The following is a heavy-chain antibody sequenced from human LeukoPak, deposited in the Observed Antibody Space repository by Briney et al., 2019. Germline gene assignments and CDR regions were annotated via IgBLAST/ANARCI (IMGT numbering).Heavy chain of an antibody. CDR2: INPNSGGT. J-gene: IGHJ4*02. CDR1: GYTFTGYY. V-gene: IGHV1-2*02. CDR3: ARWDSGSYHRAYYFDY. D-gene: IGHD1-26*01. Sequence: GASVKVSCKASGYTFTGYYMHWVRQAPGQGLEWMGWINPNSGGTNYAQKFQGRVTMTRDTSISTAYMELSRLRSDDTAVYYCARWDSGSYHRAYYFDYWGQGTLVTVSS.